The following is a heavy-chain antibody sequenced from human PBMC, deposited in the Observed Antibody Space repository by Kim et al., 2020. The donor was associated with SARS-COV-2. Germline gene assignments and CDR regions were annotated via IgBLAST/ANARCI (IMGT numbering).Heavy chain of an antibody. D-gene: IGHD3-22*01. CDR1: GFSLTTNRMY. V-gene: IGHV2-70*11. CDR2: IDWSDHK. J-gene: IGHJ4*01. CDR3: TRISPDSSSYYHVDY. Sequence: SGPTLVNPTQTLTLTCTFSGFSLTTNRMYLNWIRQPPGKALEWLARIDWSDHKYYSASLKTRLTISRDTSKNQVVLTMTNMDPVDTATYYCTRISPDSSSYYHVDYWGHGILVTVSS.